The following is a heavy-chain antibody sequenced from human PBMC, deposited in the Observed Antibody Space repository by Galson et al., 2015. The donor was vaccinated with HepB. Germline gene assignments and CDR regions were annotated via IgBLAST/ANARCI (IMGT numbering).Heavy chain of an antibody. J-gene: IGHJ6*02. Sequence: SVKVSCKASGGTFSSYTISWVRQAPGQGLEWMGRIIPILGIANYAQKFQGRVTITADKSTSTAYMELSSLRSEDTAVYYCARRQIYGSGLYSMDVWGQGTTVTVSS. CDR2: IIPILGIA. V-gene: IGHV1-69*02. D-gene: IGHD2-15*01. CDR1: GGTFSSYT. CDR3: ARRQIYGSGLYSMDV.